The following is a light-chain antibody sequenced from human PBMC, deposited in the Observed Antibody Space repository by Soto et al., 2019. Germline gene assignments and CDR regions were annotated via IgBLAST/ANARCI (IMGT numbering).Light chain of an antibody. V-gene: IGKV3-20*01. CDR2: GAS. CDR1: QSVSSTY. Sequence: EIVLTQSPGTLSLSPGERATLSCRASQSVSSTYSAWYQQKPGQAPRHLIYGASNRATGIPDRFSGSGSGIYFTLTISRLEPEDLAVYNCQQYGGSRWTFGQGTRVYI. CDR3: QQYGGSRWT. J-gene: IGKJ1*01.